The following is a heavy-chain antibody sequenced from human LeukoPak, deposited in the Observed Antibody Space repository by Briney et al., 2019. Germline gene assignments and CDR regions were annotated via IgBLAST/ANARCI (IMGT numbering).Heavy chain of an antibody. Sequence: GESLQISFKGSGYSFTSYWIGWVRQMPGKGLEWMGIIYPGDSDTRYSPSFQGQVTISADKSISTAYLQWSSLKASDTAMYYCARVLLWFGELSDGMDVWGQGTTVTVSS. D-gene: IGHD3-10*01. CDR1: GYSFTSYW. V-gene: IGHV5-51*01. CDR2: IYPGDSDT. J-gene: IGHJ6*02. CDR3: ARVLLWFGELSDGMDV.